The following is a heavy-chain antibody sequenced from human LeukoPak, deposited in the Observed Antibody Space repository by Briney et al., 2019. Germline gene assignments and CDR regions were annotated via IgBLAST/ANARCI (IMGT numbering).Heavy chain of an antibody. CDR1: GFTFSGYA. Sequence: PGGSLRLSCAASGFTFSGYAMSWVRQAPGKGLEWVSGISGRGDNTYYADSVKGRFTISRDNSKNTLRLQMNSLRDEDTAVYYCAKRVQGNTGPFHCWSQGTLASVSS. CDR2: ISGRGDNT. J-gene: IGHJ4*02. V-gene: IGHV3-23*01. D-gene: IGHD4-23*01. CDR3: AKRVQGNTGPFHC.